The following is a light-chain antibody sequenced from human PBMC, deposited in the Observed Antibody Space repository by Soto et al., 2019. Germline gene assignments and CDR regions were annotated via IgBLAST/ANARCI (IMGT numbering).Light chain of an antibody. V-gene: IGKV3-15*01. CDR1: QSVSSN. CDR3: QERSNWPIT. J-gene: IGKJ5*01. CDR2: GAS. Sequence: EIVMTQSPDTLSVSPGERATLSCRASQSVSSNLAWYQQKPGQAPRLLIYGASTRATGIPARFSGSGSGTEFTLTISSLQSEDFAVYCCQERSNWPITFGEGTRLEV.